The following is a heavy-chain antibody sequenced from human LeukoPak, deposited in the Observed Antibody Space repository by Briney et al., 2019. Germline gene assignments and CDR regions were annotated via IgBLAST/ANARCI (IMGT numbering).Heavy chain of an antibody. CDR2: ISSSSSTI. CDR3: ARELPPYYDFWSGYYTLDY. V-gene: IGHV3-48*01. D-gene: IGHD3-3*01. CDR1: GFTFSSYS. J-gene: IGHJ4*02. Sequence: PGGSLRLSCAASGFTFSSYSMNWVRQAPGKGREWVSYISSSSSTIYYADSVKGRFTISRDNAKNSLYLQMNSLRAEDTAVYYCARELPPYYDFWSGYYTLDYWGQGTLVTVSS.